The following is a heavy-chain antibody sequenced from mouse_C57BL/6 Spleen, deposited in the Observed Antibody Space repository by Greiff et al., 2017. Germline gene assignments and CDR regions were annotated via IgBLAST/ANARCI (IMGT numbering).Heavy chain of an antibody. Sequence: VQLKESGPVLVKPGASVKMSCKASGYTFTDYYMNWVKQSHGKSLEWIGVINPYNGGTSYNQKFKGKATLTVDKSSSTAYMELNSLTSEDSAVYYCARGSWYHFDYWGQGTTLTVSS. J-gene: IGHJ2*01. D-gene: IGHD1-1*02. CDR2: INPYNGGT. CDR3: ARGSWYHFDY. V-gene: IGHV1-19*01. CDR1: GYTFTDYY.